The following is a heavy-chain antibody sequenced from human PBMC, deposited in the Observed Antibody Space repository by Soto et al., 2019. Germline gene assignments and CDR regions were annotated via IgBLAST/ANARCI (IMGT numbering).Heavy chain of an antibody. V-gene: IGHV1-69*02. CDR3: ARPEDYGDLDAFEN. J-gene: IGHJ3*02. Sequence: QVQLVQSGAEVKKPGSSVKVSCKASGGTFSSYTISWVRQAPGQGLEWMGRIIPILGIANYAQKFQGRVTITADKSTSTAHMELSSLRSEDTAVYYCARPEDYGDLDAFENWGKGTMVTVSS. CDR2: IIPILGIA. CDR1: GGTFSSYT. D-gene: IGHD4-17*01.